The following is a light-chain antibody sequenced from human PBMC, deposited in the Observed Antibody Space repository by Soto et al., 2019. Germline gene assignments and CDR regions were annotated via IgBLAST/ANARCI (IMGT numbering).Light chain of an antibody. V-gene: IGKV3-15*01. Sequence: DIVLTHSPGTLYLSPVERATLGXRASQYIGSAVAWYHQRSGQAPRLLIFDASIRVPTTPARFSGSVSGTEFTLTISSLESEHFAVYFCQQYGDRPRTFGQGTKVDI. J-gene: IGKJ1*01. CDR2: DAS. CDR3: QQYGDRPRT. CDR1: QYIGSA.